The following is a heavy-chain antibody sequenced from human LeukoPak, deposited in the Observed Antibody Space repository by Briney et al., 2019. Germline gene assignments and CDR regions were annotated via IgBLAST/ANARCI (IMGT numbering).Heavy chain of an antibody. V-gene: IGHV7-4-1*02. CDR2: INTNTGDP. D-gene: IGHD3-10*01. Sequence: ASVKVSCKASGYTFTSYAMNWVRQAPGQGLEWMGWINTNTGDPTYAQGFTGRFVFSLDTSVSTAYLQISSLKAEDTAVYYCARSSGSYPPYYYYGMDVWGQGTTVTVSS. J-gene: IGHJ6*02. CDR3: ARSSGSYPPYYYYGMDV. CDR1: GYTFTSYA.